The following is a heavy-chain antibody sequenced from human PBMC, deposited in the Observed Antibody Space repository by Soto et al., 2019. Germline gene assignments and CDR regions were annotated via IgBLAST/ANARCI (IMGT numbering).Heavy chain of an antibody. Sequence: QVQLQESGPGLVKPSETLSLTCTVSGGSISSYYWSWIRQPPGKGLEWIGYIYYSGSTNYNPSLKTRVTISVDTSKNQFSLKLSSVTAADTAVYYCARHWAFDPNDAFDIWGQGTMVTVSS. V-gene: IGHV4-59*08. CDR1: GGSISSYY. CDR3: ARHWAFDPNDAFDI. CDR2: IYYSGST. J-gene: IGHJ3*02. D-gene: IGHD3-16*01.